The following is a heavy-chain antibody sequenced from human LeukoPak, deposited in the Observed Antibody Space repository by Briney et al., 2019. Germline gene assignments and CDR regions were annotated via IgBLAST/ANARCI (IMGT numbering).Heavy chain of an antibody. CDR2: IYYSGST. CDR3: ARGRYGWLPFDY. D-gene: IGHD3-16*01. CDR1: GGSISSYY. V-gene: IGHV4-59*01. J-gene: IGHJ4*02. Sequence: SETLTLTCTVSGGSISSYYWSWIRQPPGKGLEWIGYIYYSGSTNYNPSLKSRVTISVDTSKNQFSLKLSSVTAADTAVYYCARGRYGWLPFDYWGQGTLVTVSS.